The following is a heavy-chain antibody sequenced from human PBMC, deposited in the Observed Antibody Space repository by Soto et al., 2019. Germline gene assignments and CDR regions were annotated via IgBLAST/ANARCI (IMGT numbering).Heavy chain of an antibody. CDR3: ARGHVLRYFDWLPD. Sequence: ETLSLTCAVYGGSFSGYYWSWIRQPPGKGLEWIGEINHSGSTNYNPSLKSRVTISVDTSKNQFSLKLSSVTAADTAVYYCARGHVLRYFDWLPDWGQGTLVTVSS. CDR2: INHSGST. D-gene: IGHD3-9*01. J-gene: IGHJ4*02. CDR1: GGSFSGYY. V-gene: IGHV4-34*01.